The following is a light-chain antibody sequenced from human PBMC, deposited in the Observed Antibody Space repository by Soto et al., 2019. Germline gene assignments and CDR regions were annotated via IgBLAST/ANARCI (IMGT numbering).Light chain of an antibody. CDR2: DVT. CDR1: SSDIGAYNY. V-gene: IGLV2-14*03. Sequence: QSVLTQPASVSGSPGQSITISCAGTSSDIGAYNYVSWYQQHPGKAPKLLIYDVTNRPSGVSDRFSGSKSGRTASLTISGLQADDVAEYYCSSYTASIAVVFGGGTKLTVL. J-gene: IGLJ2*01. CDR3: SSYTASIAVV.